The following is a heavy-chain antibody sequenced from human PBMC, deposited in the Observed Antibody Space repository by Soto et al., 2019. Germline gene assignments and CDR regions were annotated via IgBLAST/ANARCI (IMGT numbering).Heavy chain of an antibody. V-gene: IGHV1-2*02. CDR3: ARDPRTDYDFWSGYSYYYYGMDV. Sequence: GASVKVSCKASGYTFTGYYMHWVRQAPGQGLEWMGWINPNSGGTNYAQKLQGRVTMTTDTSTSTAYMELRSLRSDDTAVYYCARDPRTDYDFWSGYSYYYYGMDVWGQGTTVTVS. D-gene: IGHD3-3*01. CDR2: INPNSGGT. J-gene: IGHJ6*02. CDR1: GYTFTGYY.